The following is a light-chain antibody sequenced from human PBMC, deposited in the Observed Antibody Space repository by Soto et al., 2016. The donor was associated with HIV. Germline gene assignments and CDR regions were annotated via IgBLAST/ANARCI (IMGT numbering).Light chain of an antibody. CDR1: QSISIY. V-gene: IGKV1-39*01. J-gene: IGKJ1*01. CDR2: AAS. CDR3: QQSYSTPWT. Sequence: DIQMTQSPSSLSASVGDRVTITCRASQSISIYLNWYQQKPGKAPELLIYAASTLQSGVPSGFSGSGSGTDFTLTISSLQPEDFATYYCQQSYSTPWTFGQGTKVEIK.